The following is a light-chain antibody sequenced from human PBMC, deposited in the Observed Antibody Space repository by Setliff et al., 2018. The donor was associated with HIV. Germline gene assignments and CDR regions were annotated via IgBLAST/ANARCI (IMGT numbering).Light chain of an antibody. V-gene: IGLV2-14*01. CDR3: SSYTVRSTPV. J-gene: IGLJ1*01. CDR1: SSDVGVYNY. CDR2: EVS. Sequence: QSALAQPPSASGSPGQSVAISCTGASSDVGVYNYVSWFQQHPGKAPKLMIYEVSSRPPGVSNRFSGSKSDNTASLTISGLQADDEADYYCSSYTVRSTPVFGTGTKVTVL.